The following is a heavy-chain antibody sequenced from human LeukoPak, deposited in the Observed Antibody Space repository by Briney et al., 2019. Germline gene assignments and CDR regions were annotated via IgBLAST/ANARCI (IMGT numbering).Heavy chain of an antibody. D-gene: IGHD3-22*01. V-gene: IGHV3-66*04. CDR1: GFTVRSNY. CDR2: IYSGGGT. Sequence: GGSLRLSCAASGFTVRSNYMSWVRQAPGKGLEWVSTIYSGGGTYYADSVKGRFTISRDNSKNTVYLQMNSLRAEDAAVYYCARLAGFGVVVISWGQGTLVTVSS. CDR3: ARLAGFGVVVIS. J-gene: IGHJ5*02.